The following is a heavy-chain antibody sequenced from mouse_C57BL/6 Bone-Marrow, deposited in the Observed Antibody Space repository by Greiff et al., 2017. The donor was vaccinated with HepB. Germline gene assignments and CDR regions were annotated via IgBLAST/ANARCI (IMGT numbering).Heavy chain of an antibody. CDR3: ARSYSIPWFAY. V-gene: IGHV5-6*01. J-gene: IGHJ3*01. D-gene: IGHD2-5*01. Sequence: EVMLVESGGDLVKPGGSLKLSCAASGFTFSSYGMSWVRQTPDKRLEWVATISSGGSYTYYPDSVKGRFTISRDNAKNTLYLQVSSLKSEDTAMYYCARSYSIPWFAYWGQGTLVTVSA. CDR2: ISSGGSYT. CDR1: GFTFSSYG.